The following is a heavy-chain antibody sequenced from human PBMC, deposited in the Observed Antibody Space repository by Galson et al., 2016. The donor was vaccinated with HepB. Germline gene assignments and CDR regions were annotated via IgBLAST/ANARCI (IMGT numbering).Heavy chain of an antibody. J-gene: IGHJ5*02. V-gene: IGHV5-51*01. Sequence: QSGAEVKKPGESLRISCEGSGYIFIDFWIAWVRQMPGKGLEWMGIIYPGDSDTRYSPSFQGQVTISVDKSISTAYLQWSSLKASDTAMYYCARQGYGDKWFDPWGQGTLVTVSS. CDR1: GYIFIDFW. D-gene: IGHD4/OR15-4a*01. CDR3: ARQGYGDKWFDP. CDR2: IYPGDSDT.